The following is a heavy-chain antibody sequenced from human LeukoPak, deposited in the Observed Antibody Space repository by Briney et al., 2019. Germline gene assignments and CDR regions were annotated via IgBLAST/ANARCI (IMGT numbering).Heavy chain of an antibody. Sequence: KASETLSLTCAVYGGSFSGYYWSWIRQPPGKGLEWIGEINHSGSTNYNPSLKSRVTISVDTSKNQFSLKLSSVTAADTAVYYCARGRVVVVAASYYYGMDVWGQGTTVTVSS. CDR2: INHSGST. CDR3: ARGRVVVVAASYYYGMDV. D-gene: IGHD2-15*01. CDR1: GGSFSGYY. J-gene: IGHJ6*02. V-gene: IGHV4-34*01.